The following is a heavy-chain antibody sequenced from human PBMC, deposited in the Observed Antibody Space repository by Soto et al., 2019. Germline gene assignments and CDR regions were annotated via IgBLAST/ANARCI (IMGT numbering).Heavy chain of an antibody. J-gene: IGHJ5*02. CDR2: IYWDDDK. D-gene: IGHD6-13*01. V-gene: IGHV2-5*02. CDR3: AHRRETPWSDNSNWNNWFDP. Sequence: SGPTLVKPTQTLTLTCTFSGFSLSTSGVGVGWIRQPPGKALEWLALIYWDDDKRYSPSLKSRLTITKDTSKNQVVLKMTKMDPVDTATYYCAHRRETPWSDNSNWNNWFDPWGQGTLVTVSS. CDR1: GFSLSTSGVG.